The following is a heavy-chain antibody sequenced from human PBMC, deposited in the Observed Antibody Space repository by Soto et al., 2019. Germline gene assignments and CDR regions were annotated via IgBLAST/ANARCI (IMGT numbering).Heavy chain of an antibody. CDR1: GYTFTSYG. Sequence: ASVKVSCKASGYTFTSYGIIWVRQAPGQGLEWMGWISAYNGNTNYAQKLQGRVTMTTDTSTSTAYMELRSLRSDDTAVYYCARVKDYSNYDLSWFDPWGQGTLVTVSS. V-gene: IGHV1-18*01. D-gene: IGHD4-4*01. J-gene: IGHJ5*02. CDR3: ARVKDYSNYDLSWFDP. CDR2: ISAYNGNT.